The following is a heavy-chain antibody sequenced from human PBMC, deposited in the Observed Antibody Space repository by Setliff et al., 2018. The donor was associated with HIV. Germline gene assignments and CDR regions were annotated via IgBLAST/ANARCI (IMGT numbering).Heavy chain of an antibody. CDR1: GASISSHNYY. CDR2: IRSSGDT. J-gene: IGHJ4*02. Sequence: SETLSLTCTVSGASISSHNYYWGWIRQSPGKGLEWIASIRSSGDTYYNPSLQSRVIISVDTSNNQISLKLTSVIAADTAVYYCTIPASSLAPNWGRGTQVTVSS. V-gene: IGHV4-39*01. CDR3: TIPASSLAPN.